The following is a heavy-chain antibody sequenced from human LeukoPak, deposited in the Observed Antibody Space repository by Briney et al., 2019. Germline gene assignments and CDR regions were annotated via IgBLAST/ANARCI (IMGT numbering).Heavy chain of an antibody. V-gene: IGHV4-4*02. CDR2: IYHTGST. CDR3: AGSGSYYNPTFDY. CDR1: GGSISSSNW. J-gene: IGHJ4*02. Sequence: PSGILSLTCAVSGGSISSSNWWSWVRQPPGKGLEWIGEIYHTGSTNYNPSLKSRVTISVDKSKNQFSLKLSSVTAADTAVYYCAGSGSYYNPTFDYWGQGTLVTVSS. D-gene: IGHD3-10*01.